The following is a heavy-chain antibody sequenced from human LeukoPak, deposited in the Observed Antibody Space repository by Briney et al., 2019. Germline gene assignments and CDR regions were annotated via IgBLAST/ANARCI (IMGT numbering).Heavy chain of an antibody. CDR2: INSDGTST. CDR1: GFTFSSYW. V-gene: IGHV3-74*01. J-gene: IGHJ4*02. CDR3: ARVDPKAPGDYS. Sequence: PGRSLRLSCAASGFTFSSYWMHWVRQAPGKGLVWVSRINSDGTSTKYADSVKGRFTISRDNAKNTLYVQMNNLRAEDTAVYYCARVDPKAPGDYSWGRGTLVTVSS. D-gene: IGHD2-2*03.